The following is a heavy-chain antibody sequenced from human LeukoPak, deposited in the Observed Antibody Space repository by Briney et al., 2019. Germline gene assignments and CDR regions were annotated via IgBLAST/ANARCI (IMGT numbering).Heavy chain of an antibody. CDR3: ARHDYHSNSDAFDV. D-gene: IGHD4-23*01. J-gene: IGHJ3*01. CDR1: GFTFRSCE. V-gene: IGHV3-48*03. Sequence: PWGSVTLSCAASGFTFRSCELSWVSQAPAKGLEWVSYISSSGSIIYYADSVEGCFTISRDSAKNSLFLQMNSLRAEDTAVYYCARHDYHSNSDAFDVWGHGIIGTVSS. CDR2: ISSSGSII.